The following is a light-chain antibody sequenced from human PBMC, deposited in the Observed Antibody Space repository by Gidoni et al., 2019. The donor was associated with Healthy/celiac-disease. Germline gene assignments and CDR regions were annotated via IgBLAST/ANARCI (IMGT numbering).Light chain of an antibody. CDR2: DGS. V-gene: IGLV3-21*02. J-gene: IGLJ2*01. CDR3: QVWDSSSDHVV. Sequence: SYVLTQPPSASVAPGQTARITCGGNNIGSKSVHWYQQKPVKAPVLVVYDGSDRPSGIPERFSGSNSGNTATLTISRVEAGDEADYYCQVWDSSSDHVVFGGGTKLTVL. CDR1: NIGSKS.